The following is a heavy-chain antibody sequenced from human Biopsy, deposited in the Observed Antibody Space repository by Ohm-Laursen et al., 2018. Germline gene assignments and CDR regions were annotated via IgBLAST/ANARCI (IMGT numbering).Heavy chain of an antibody. CDR1: GDTFTTSA. V-gene: IGHV1-69*04. D-gene: IGHD3-10*01. Sequence: SVKVSCKVSGDTFTTSAISWVRQVPGQGLDWMGRITPILGTVDYGQNFQGRVTIRADTSTTFLELTSLRYDDTAVYYCASGDIGGIGLDVWGLGTTVTVSS. CDR3: ASGDIGGIGLDV. CDR2: ITPILGTV. J-gene: IGHJ6*02.